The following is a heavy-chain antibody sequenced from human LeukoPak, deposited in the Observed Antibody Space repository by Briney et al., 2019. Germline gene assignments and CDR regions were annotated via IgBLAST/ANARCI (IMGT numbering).Heavy chain of an antibody. CDR1: GGSIRSSYYY. Sequence: SETLSLTCTVSGGSIRSSYYYWGWIRQPPGKGLEWIGSIYYSGSTYYNPSLKSRVTISVDTSKNQFSLKLSSVTAADTAVYYCARHEAVTTTYYYYYYGMDVWGQGTTVTVSS. V-gene: IGHV4-39*01. CDR3: ARHEAVTTTYYYYYYGMDV. D-gene: IGHD4-17*01. CDR2: IYYSGST. J-gene: IGHJ6*02.